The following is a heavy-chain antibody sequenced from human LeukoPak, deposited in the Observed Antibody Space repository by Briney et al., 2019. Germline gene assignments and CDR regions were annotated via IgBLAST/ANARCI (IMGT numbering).Heavy chain of an antibody. V-gene: IGHV1-2*02. J-gene: IGHJ4*02. CDR3: AREPRGYSYGYVDY. D-gene: IGHD5-18*01. CDR1: GYTFTGYY. Sequence: ASVKVSCKASGYTFTGYYMHWVRQAPGQRLEWMGWINPNSGGTSYAQKFQGRVTMTRDTSISTAYMELSRLRSDDTAVYYCAREPRGYSYGYVDYWGQGTLVTVSS. CDR2: INPNSGGT.